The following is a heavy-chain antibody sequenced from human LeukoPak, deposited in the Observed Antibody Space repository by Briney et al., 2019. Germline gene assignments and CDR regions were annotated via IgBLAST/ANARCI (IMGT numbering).Heavy chain of an antibody. J-gene: IGHJ3*02. Sequence: SETLSLTCPVSGYSISRGYLWGWIRQPPGKGLEWIGSIYHSGSTYCSASLKSRVTISVDTSKNQFSLRLSSVTAADTAVYYCAREVLWFGELSTRGAFDIWGQGTMVTVSS. CDR3: AREVLWFGELSTRGAFDI. CDR2: IYHSGST. V-gene: IGHV4-38-2*02. CDR1: GYSISRGYL. D-gene: IGHD3-10*01.